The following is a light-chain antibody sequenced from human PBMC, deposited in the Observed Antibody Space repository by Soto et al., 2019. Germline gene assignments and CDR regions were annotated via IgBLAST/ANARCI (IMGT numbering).Light chain of an antibody. CDR1: SSDVGNYNL. CDR2: EGS. CDR3: CSYARDSTYV. Sequence: QSALTQPASMSGSPEQSITTSCTGTSSDVGNYNLVSWYQQHPGKAPKLMIYEGSKRPSGVSNRFSGSKSGNTASLTISGLQAEDEADYFCCSYARDSTYVFGTGTKLTVL. V-gene: IGLV2-23*01. J-gene: IGLJ1*01.